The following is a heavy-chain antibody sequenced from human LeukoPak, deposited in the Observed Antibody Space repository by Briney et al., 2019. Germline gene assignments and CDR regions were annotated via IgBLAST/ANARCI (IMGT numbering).Heavy chain of an antibody. CDR1: GGSFSGYY. D-gene: IGHD2-15*01. CDR2: INHSGGT. J-gene: IGHJ4*02. CDR3: ARTSILGYCSGGSCRYYFDY. V-gene: IGHV4-34*01. Sequence: SETLSLTCAVYGGSFSGYYWSWIRQPPGKGLEWIGEINHSGGTNYNPSLKSRVTISVDTSKNQFSLKLSSVTAADTAVYYCARTSILGYCSGGSCRYYFDYWGQGTLVTVCS.